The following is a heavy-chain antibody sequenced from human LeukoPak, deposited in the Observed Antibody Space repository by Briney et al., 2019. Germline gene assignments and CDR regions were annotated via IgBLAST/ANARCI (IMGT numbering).Heavy chain of an antibody. CDR1: GFTFSSYG. CDR3: ARDLYYYGSGNYVPGFPDY. CDR2: ISSSRSNTI. D-gene: IGHD3-10*01. V-gene: IGHV3-48*04. J-gene: IGHJ4*02. Sequence: GRSLRLSCAASGFTFSSYGMNWVRQAPGKGLEWVSYISSSRSNTIYYADSVKGRFTISRDDAKNSLYLQMSSLRVEDTAVYYCARDLYYYGSGNYVPGFPDYWGQGTLVTVSS.